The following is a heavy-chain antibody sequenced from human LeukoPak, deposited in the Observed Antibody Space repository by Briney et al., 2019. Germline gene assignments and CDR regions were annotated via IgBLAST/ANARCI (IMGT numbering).Heavy chain of an antibody. CDR3: ARDPRSYYYDSSGYLFDY. D-gene: IGHD3-22*01. CDR1: GYTFTSYG. CDR2: ISAYDGNI. V-gene: IGHV1-18*01. Sequence: ASVKVSCKASGYTFTSYGISLVRQAPGQGLEWMGWISAYDGNINYAQKLQGRVTMTTDTSTSTAYMELRSLRSDDTAVYYCARDPRSYYYDSSGYLFDYWGQGTLVTVSS. J-gene: IGHJ4*02.